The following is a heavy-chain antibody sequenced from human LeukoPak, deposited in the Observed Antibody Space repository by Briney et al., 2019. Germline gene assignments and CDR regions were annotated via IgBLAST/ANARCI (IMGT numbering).Heavy chain of an antibody. D-gene: IGHD5-24*01. Sequence: GSLRLSCAASGFTFSDSGMHWVRQASGKGLEWVGHVRSKANSYATAYAASVRGRFTISRDDSKNTAFLQMKSLKTDDTAVYYCTTVAMATTSGFDYWGQGTQVTVSS. CDR3: TTVAMATTSGFDY. V-gene: IGHV3-73*01. CDR1: GFTFSDSG. CDR2: VRSKANSYAT. J-gene: IGHJ4*02.